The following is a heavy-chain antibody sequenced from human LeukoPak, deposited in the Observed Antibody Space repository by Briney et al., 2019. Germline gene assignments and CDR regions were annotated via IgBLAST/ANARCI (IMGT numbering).Heavy chain of an antibody. Sequence: ASVKVSCKASGYTFTSYGISWVRQAPGQVPEWMGWISAYNGNTNYAQKLQGRVTMTTDTSTSTAYMELRSLRSDDTAVYYCARDAVDIVVVPAAHHDAFDIWGQGTMVTVSS. D-gene: IGHD2-2*01. CDR1: GYTFTSYG. V-gene: IGHV1-18*04. CDR2: ISAYNGNT. J-gene: IGHJ3*02. CDR3: ARDAVDIVVVPAAHHDAFDI.